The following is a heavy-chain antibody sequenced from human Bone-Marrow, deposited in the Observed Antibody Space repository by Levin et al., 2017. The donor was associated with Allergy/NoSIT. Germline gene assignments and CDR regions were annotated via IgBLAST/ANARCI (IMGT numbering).Heavy chain of an antibody. Sequence: GGSLRLSCAASGFTFSNYAMYWVRLAPGKGLEWVAGISYGGSNKYYADSVKGRFTISRDNSKNTVYLQMNSLRAEDTAVFYCAKERDSGAHIYWGQGTLVTVSS. CDR3: AKERDSGAHIY. J-gene: IGHJ4*02. V-gene: IGHV3-30*18. CDR1: GFTFSNYA. D-gene: IGHD2-21*01. CDR2: ISYGGSNK.